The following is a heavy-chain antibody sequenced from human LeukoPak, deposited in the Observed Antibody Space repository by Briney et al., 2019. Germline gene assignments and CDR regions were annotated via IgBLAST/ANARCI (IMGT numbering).Heavy chain of an antibody. D-gene: IGHD1-26*01. CDR2: MNPNSGNT. V-gene: IGHV1-8*03. J-gene: IGHJ5*02. CDR3: ARGPSYRWELKGPRVYNWFDP. Sequence: ASVKVSCKASGYTFTSYDINWVRQATGQGLEWMGWMNPNSGNTGYAQKFQGRVTITRNTSISTAYMELSSLRSEDTAVYYCARGPSYRWELKGPRVYNWFDPWGQGTLVTVSS. CDR1: GYTFTSYD.